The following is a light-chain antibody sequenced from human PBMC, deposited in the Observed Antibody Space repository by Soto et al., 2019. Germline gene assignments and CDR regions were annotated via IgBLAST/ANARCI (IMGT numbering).Light chain of an antibody. J-gene: IGKJ4*01. V-gene: IGKV3-11*01. CDR3: QQRSNWRALT. CDR2: DAS. CDR1: QSVSSY. Sequence: EIVLTQSPATLSLSPGERATLSCRASQSVSSYLAWYQQKPGQAPRLLIYDASNRATGIPARFSGSGSGTDFTLTTSSLEPEDFAVYYCQQRSNWRALTFGGGTKVDIK.